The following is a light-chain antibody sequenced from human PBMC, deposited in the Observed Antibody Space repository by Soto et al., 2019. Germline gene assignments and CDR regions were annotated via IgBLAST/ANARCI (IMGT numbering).Light chain of an antibody. CDR3: QQYNSYAGT. J-gene: IGKJ1*01. CDR2: DAS. CDR1: QSISSW. Sequence: DIQMTQSPSTLSASVGDRVTITCRASQSISSWLAWYQHKPGTAPKLLIYDASSLESGVPSRFSGSGSGTEFTLTISSLKPDYVAAYYCQQYNSYAGTGGQGTKVEIK. V-gene: IGKV1-5*01.